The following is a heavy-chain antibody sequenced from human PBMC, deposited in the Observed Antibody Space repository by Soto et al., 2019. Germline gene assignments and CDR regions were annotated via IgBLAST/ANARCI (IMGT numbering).Heavy chain of an antibody. V-gene: IGHV4-59*08. Sequence: SETLSLTCXVSGGSVGSYTWSWLRQPPEKGLEWIGYFSSSGTTNYNPSLKSRLSVSVDTSKNQFSLKLTSVTAADTAVYFCARHSPVHYGFEYWGLGTLVTVSS. CDR2: FSSSGTT. CDR3: ARHSPVHYGFEY. CDR1: GGSVGSYT. D-gene: IGHD3-16*01. J-gene: IGHJ4*02.